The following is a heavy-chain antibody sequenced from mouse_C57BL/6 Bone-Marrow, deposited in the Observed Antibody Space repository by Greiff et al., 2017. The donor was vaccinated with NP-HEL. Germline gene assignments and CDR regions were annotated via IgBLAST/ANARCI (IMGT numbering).Heavy chain of an antibody. J-gene: IGHJ2*01. CDR1: GFTITDDY. CDR2: IDPENGDT. CDR3: TKGGWGLRPPLDY. V-gene: IGHV14-4*01. D-gene: IGHD2-13*01. Sequence: EVQLQQSGAELVRPGASVKLSCTASGFTITDDYMHWVKQRPEQGLEWIGWIDPENGDTEYASKFQGKATMTADTSSNPAYLQLSSLTSEDTADYYCTKGGWGLRPPLDYWGQGTTLTVSS.